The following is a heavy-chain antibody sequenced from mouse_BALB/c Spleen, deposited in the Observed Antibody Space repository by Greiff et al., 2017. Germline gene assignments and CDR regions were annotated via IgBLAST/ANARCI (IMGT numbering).Heavy chain of an antibody. CDR3: TRLRPYFDY. CDR2: IDPETGGT. Sequence: QVQLQQSGAELVRPGASVTLSCKASGYTFTDYEMHWVKQTPVHGLEWIGAIDPETGGTAYNQKFKGKATLTADKSSSTAYMELRSLTSEDSAVYYCTRLRPYFDYWGQGTTLTVSA. V-gene: IGHV1-15*01. D-gene: IGHD1-2*01. CDR1: GYTFTDYE. J-gene: IGHJ2*01.